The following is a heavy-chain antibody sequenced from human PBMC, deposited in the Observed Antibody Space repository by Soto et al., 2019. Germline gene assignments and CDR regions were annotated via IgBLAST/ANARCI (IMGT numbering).Heavy chain of an antibody. V-gene: IGHV3-74*01. CDR3: VRDRPHNWFDP. Sequence: EVQLVESGGGLAQPGGSLRLSCAASGFTLRSYWMHWVRQAPGKGPMWVSRIDTDGSRTTYADSVKGRFTISRDNAKNMMYLQMNSLRAEDTAVYYCVRDRPHNWFDPWGQGTLVTVSS. D-gene: IGHD6-6*01. J-gene: IGHJ5*02. CDR1: GFTLRSYW. CDR2: IDTDGSRT.